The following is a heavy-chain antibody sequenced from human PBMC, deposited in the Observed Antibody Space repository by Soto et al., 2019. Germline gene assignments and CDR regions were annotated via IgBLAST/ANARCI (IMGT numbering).Heavy chain of an antibody. CDR3: ARDQGLGSGTYYRV. V-gene: IGHV3-11*01. D-gene: IGHD3-10*01. Sequence: QVHLVESGGGLVKPGGSLRLSCAASRFTFSDYYMSWIRQAPGRGLEWISYISNSGSITYSTDSVKGRFAISRDNAKNSLHLQMNSLRAEDTAVYYCARDQGLGSGTYYRVWGQGILVTVSS. CDR1: RFTFSDYY. J-gene: IGHJ4*02. CDR2: ISNSGSIT.